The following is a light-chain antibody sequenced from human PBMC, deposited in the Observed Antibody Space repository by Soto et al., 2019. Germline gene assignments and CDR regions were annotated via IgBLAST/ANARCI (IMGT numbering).Light chain of an antibody. V-gene: IGLV2-14*03. CDR1: TGDVDSHY. J-gene: IGLJ2*01. CDR2: EGN. CDR3: SSHTPNITL. Sequence: QSVLTQPASVSGSPAQSITISRTPTTGDVDSHYVAWYQQHPNKAPKVLIYEGNNRPSGVSDRFSGSKSGNTASLTISGLQAEDEADYYCSSHTPNITLFGGGTKVTVL.